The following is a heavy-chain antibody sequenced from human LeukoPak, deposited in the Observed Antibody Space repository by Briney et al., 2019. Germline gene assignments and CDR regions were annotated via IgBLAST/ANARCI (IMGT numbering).Heavy chain of an antibody. J-gene: IGHJ6*02. V-gene: IGHV3-7*01. Sequence: GRSLRLSCAASGFTFSDSWMSWVRQAPGKGLEWVANMNQDGSEKDYVDSVKGRFTISRDNARNSLYLQMGSLRAEDTAVYYCATYTHWVAGDVWGQGTTVTVSS. CDR1: GFTFSDSW. CDR3: ATYTHWVAGDV. CDR2: MNQDGSEK. D-gene: IGHD3-16*01.